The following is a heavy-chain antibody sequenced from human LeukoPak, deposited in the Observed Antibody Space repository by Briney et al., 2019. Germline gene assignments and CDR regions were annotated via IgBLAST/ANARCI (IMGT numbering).Heavy chain of an antibody. D-gene: IGHD5-18*01. J-gene: IGHJ6*02. CDR3: ARDATAMVPLQGGMDV. CDR2: ISANNGNT. Sequence: ASVKVSCKASGYTFTSYGISWVRQAPGQGLEWMGWISANNGNTNYVQKLQGRVTMTTDTSTSTAYMELRSLRYDDTAVYHCARDATAMVPLQGGMDVWGQGTTVTVSS. V-gene: IGHV1-18*01. CDR1: GYTFTSYG.